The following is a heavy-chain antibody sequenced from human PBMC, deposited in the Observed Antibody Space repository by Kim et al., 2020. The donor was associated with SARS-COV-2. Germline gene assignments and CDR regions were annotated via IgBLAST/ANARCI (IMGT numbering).Heavy chain of an antibody. CDR1: GFTFSSYG. J-gene: IGHJ4*02. D-gene: IGHD6-19*01. V-gene: IGHV3-23*01. Sequence: GGSLRLSCAASGFTFSSYGMTWVRQAPGKGLEWVSVISNDRDRTYYADSVKGRVTISRDSSKNTLYLQVNSLRAEDTAVYYCATLRSGSGWASDYWGQGTLVTVSS. CDR2: ISNDRDRT. CDR3: ATLRSGSGWASDY.